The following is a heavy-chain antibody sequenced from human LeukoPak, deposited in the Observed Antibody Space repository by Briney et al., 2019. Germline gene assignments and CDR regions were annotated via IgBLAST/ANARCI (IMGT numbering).Heavy chain of an antibody. Sequence: GGSLRLSCVASGFTFSSYWMHWVRQAPGKGLVCVSHINSDGSTTDYADSVKGRFTISRDNAKNTLYLQMNSLRAEDTAVYYCAYIAWGLTTTDYWGQGTLVTVSS. CDR2: INSDGSTT. CDR3: AYIAWGLTTTDY. D-gene: IGHD3-22*01. CDR1: GFTFSSYW. V-gene: IGHV3-74*01. J-gene: IGHJ4*02.